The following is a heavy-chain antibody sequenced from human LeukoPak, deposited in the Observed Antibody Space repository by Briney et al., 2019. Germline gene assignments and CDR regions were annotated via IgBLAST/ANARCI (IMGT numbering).Heavy chain of an antibody. D-gene: IGHD3-3*01. V-gene: IGHV4-59*01. CDR2: IYYSGST. Sequence: SETLSLTCTVSGGSISSYYWSWIRQPPGKGLEWIGYIYYSGSTNYNPSLKSRVTISVDTSKNQFSLKLSSVTAADTAVYYCARDGYYDFRSGYTRYYYGMDVWGQGTTVTVSS. J-gene: IGHJ6*02. CDR1: GGSISSYY. CDR3: ARDGYYDFRSGYTRYYYGMDV.